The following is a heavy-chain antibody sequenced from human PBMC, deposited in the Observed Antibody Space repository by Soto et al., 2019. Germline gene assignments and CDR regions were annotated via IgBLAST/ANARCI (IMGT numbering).Heavy chain of an antibody. J-gene: IGHJ4*02. CDR1: GGSVSSGRYY. D-gene: IGHD5-18*01. Sequence: PSETLSLTCTVSGGSVSSGRYYWSWIRQPPGKGLEWIGYIYYSGSANYNPSLKSRVTISVGTSKNQFSLRLTSVTAADTAMYYCARDVDTFMGHLIDYWGQGTPVTVSS. V-gene: IGHV4-61*01. CDR2: IYYSGSA. CDR3: ARDVDTFMGHLIDY.